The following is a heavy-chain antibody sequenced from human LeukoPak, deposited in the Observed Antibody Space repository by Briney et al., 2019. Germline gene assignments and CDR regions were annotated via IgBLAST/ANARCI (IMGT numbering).Heavy chain of an antibody. Sequence: SETLSLTCTVSGGSISSYYWSWIRQPPGKGLEWIGYIYYSGSTNYNPSLKSRVTISVDMSKNQFSLKLSSVTAADTAVYYCASNLPGYSYGVDYWGQGTLVTVSS. CDR2: IYYSGST. CDR3: ASNLPGYSYGVDY. D-gene: IGHD5-18*01. CDR1: GGSISSYY. V-gene: IGHV4-59*01. J-gene: IGHJ4*02.